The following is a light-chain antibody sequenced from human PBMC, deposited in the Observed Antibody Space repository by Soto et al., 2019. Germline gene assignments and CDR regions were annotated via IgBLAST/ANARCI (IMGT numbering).Light chain of an antibody. V-gene: IGLV2-14*01. CDR3: SSYTLRNTLVL. Sequence: QSALTQPASVSGSPGQSITISCTGTSSDVGGYNFVSGYQQHPGKAPRPLIYEVSSRPSGVSYRFSGSKSGNTASLTISGLQAEDEADYYCSSYTLRNTLVLFGGGTKLTVL. CDR2: EVS. CDR1: SSDVGGYNF. J-gene: IGLJ3*02.